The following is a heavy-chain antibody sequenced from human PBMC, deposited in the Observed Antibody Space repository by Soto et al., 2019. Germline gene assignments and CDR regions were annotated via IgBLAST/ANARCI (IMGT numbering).Heavy chain of an antibody. D-gene: IGHD6-13*01. J-gene: IGHJ4*02. V-gene: IGHV4-30-4*01. CDR2: IYNSGST. CDR3: DRTDMYSSSFDY. CDR1: GGSISSGDYY. Sequence: QVQLQESGPGLVKPSQTLSLTCTVSGGSISSGDYYWSWIRQPPGKGLEWIGYIYNSGSTYYNPSLKSRVTISVDTSKHQFSLKLSSVTAADTAVYYCDRTDMYSSSFDYWGQGTLVTVSS.